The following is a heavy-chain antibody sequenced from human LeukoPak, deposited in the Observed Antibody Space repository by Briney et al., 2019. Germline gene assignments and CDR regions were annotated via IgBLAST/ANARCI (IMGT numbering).Heavy chain of an antibody. CDR1: GGTFSSYA. V-gene: IGHV1-69*01. Sequence: GSSVKVSCKASGGTFSSYAISWVRQAPGQGLEWMGGIIPIFGTANYAQKFQGRVTITADESTSTAYMELSSLRAEDTAVYYCAKDLITMVRGVTPFDYWGQGTLVTVSS. D-gene: IGHD3-10*01. CDR3: AKDLITMVRGVTPFDY. CDR2: IIPIFGTA. J-gene: IGHJ4*02.